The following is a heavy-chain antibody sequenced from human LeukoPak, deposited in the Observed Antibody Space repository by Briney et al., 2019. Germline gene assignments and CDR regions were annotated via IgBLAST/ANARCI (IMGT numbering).Heavy chain of an antibody. CDR2: ITIDGSST. D-gene: IGHD3-9*01. J-gene: IGHJ6*02. CDR3: TRDLMDYDVSTGLHHYYMDV. CDR1: GVTSRNSW. Sequence: GGSLRLSCVASGVTSRNSWMHWVRQAPGKGLVWVSRITIDGSSTTYADSVKGRFTISRDSAKNTLYLQMNTLRVQDTAVYYCTRDLMDYDVSTGLHHYYMDVWGQGTTVTVSS. V-gene: IGHV3-74*03.